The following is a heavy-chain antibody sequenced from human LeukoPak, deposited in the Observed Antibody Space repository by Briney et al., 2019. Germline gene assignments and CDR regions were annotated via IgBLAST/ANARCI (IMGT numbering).Heavy chain of an antibody. CDR1: GFTFSTYA. D-gene: IGHD1-26*01. V-gene: IGHV3-23*01. Sequence: GGSLRLSCAASGFTFSTYAMTWVRQAPGKGLEWVSTISGSDGSAYYADSVKGRFTISRDNSKNSLYLQMNSLRAEDSALYYCAIDLGIVIPTTLTDYWGQGTLVTVSS. CDR2: ISGSDGSA. CDR3: AIDLGIVIPTTLTDY. J-gene: IGHJ4*02.